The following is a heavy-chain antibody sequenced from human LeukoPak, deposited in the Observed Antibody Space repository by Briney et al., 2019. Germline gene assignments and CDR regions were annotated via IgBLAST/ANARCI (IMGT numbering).Heavy chain of an antibody. CDR2: ISWNSGSI. J-gene: IGHJ4*02. D-gene: IGHD1-26*01. V-gene: IGHV3-9*01. CDR1: SSGDYY. Sequence: SSGDYYWSWIRQPPGKGLEWVSGISWNSGSIGYVDSVKGRFTISRDNAKNSLYLQMNSLRVEDTAVYYCARDSRIVGATGGSDYWGQGTLVTVSS. CDR3: ARDSRIVGATGGSDY.